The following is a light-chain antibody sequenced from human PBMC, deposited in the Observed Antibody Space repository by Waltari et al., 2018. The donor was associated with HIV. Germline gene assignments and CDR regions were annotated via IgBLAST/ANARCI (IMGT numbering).Light chain of an antibody. Sequence: QSVLTQPPSASGTPGQRVTISCSGSSSNIGSNTVNWYQQLPGTAPKLLIYINNQRPSGVPDRFSGSKSGTSVSLAISGLQSEDDTDYYCAAWDDSLNGWVFGGGTKLTVL. V-gene: IGLV1-44*01. CDR1: SSNIGSNT. CDR2: INN. CDR3: AAWDDSLNGWV. J-gene: IGLJ3*02.